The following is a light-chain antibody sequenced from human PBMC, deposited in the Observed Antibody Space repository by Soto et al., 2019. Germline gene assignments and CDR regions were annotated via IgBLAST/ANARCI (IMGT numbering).Light chain of an antibody. J-gene: IGLJ2*01. CDR2: DVT. V-gene: IGLV2-14*03. Sequence: QSVLTQPASVSGSPGQSITISCSGTPSYIGAYNYVSWYQHLPGKAPKVIIYDVTNRPSGVSSRFSGSKSGTTASLTISGLQAEDEANYYCGSYTISSTLMIFGGGTKVTVL. CDR1: PSYIGAYNY. CDR3: GSYTISSTLMI.